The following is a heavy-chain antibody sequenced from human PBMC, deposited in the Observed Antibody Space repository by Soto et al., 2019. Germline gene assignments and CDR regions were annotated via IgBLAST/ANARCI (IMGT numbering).Heavy chain of an antibody. CDR2: INADKGDT. V-gene: IGHV1-3*01. CDR3: ARGPLSGVATIWDYANWFDP. D-gene: IGHD5-12*01. J-gene: IGHJ5*02. CDR1: GYSFTDFA. Sequence: QAQLVQSGAEVKKPGASVKVSCKASGYSFTDFAMHWVRLASGQRLEWMGWINADKGDTKYSPKFQGRVTITRDTSAPTVYMELRSLRSEDTAVYYCARGPLSGVATIWDYANWFDPWGQGSLVTVS.